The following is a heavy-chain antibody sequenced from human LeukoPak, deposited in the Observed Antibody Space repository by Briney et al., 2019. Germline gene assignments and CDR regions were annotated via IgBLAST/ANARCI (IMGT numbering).Heavy chain of an antibody. CDR2: MNHSGST. CDR1: GGFFSGCY. D-gene: IGHD6-19*01. V-gene: IGHV4-34*01. Sequence: PSETLSLTCAVCGGFFSGCYWRWIRQPPGRGLEWIGEMNHSGSTNYNPSLKSRVTISEDTSKNQFSLKMSSLTAVDTAVYYCARGFGAVAAVYFDSWGQGTRVPVSS. J-gene: IGHJ4*02. CDR3: ARGFGAVAAVYFDS.